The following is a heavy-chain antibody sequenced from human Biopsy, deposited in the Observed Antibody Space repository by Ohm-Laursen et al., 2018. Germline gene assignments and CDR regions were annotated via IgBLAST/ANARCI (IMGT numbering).Heavy chain of an antibody. D-gene: IGHD2-15*01. CDR2: ISDSGST. V-gene: IGHV4-59*08. J-gene: IGHJ4*02. CDR1: GGSISSFY. Sequence: SDTLSLTCVVSGGSISSFYWTWIRQPPGKGPEWIGDISDSGSTNYKPSLKSRVIISVDTPKNQFSLNLSSVTAADTAVYYCARRGSGGRSFDHWGQGTLVTVSS. CDR3: ARRGSGGRSFDH.